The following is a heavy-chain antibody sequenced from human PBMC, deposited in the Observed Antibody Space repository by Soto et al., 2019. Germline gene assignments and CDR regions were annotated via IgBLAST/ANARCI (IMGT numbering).Heavy chain of an antibody. V-gene: IGHV3-30*18. CDR3: AKSYRRPLSGYCTNGDCPTLPPYYYYAMDV. Sequence: PGGSLRLSCAASGFTFGSYGMHWVRQAPGKGLEWVAVISYDGSNKYYADYVKGRFTISRDNSKNTLYLQMNSLRAEDMAVFYCAKSYRRPLSGYCTNGDCPTLPPYYYYAMDVWGQGTTVTVSS. D-gene: IGHD2-8*01. CDR1: GFTFGSYG. CDR2: ISYDGSNK. J-gene: IGHJ6*02.